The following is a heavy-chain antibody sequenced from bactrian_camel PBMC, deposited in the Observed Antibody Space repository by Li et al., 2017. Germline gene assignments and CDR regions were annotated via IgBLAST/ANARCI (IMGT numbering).Heavy chain of an antibody. CDR1: AYTYC. CDR2: TVGAGSS. D-gene: IGHD3*01. Sequence: HVQLVESGGGSVQDGGSLRLSCAASAYTYCMGWFRQAPGKEREGVATTVGAGSSNYADSVKGRFTISRDYAKNTLYLQMNSLKPGDTAMYYCAAHPAAHPAFCHRGGAHDYKYWGQGTQVTVS. CDR3: AAHPAAHPAFCHRGGAHDYKY. V-gene: IGHV3S53*01. J-gene: IGHJ4*01.